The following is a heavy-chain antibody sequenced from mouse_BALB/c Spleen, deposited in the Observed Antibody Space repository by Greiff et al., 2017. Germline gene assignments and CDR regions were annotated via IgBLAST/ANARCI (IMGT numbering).Heavy chain of an antibody. CDR1: GFTFSSYA. J-gene: IGHJ3*01. D-gene: IGHD4-1*01. CDR3: TRDWERRFAY. V-gene: IGHV5-6-4*01. Sequence: EVKLVESGGGLVKPGGSLKLSCAASGFTFSSYAMSWVRQTPEKRLEWVATISSGGSYTYYPDSVKGRFTISRDNAKNTLYLQMSSLKSEDTAMYYCTRDWERRFAYWGQGTLVTVSA. CDR2: ISSGGSYT.